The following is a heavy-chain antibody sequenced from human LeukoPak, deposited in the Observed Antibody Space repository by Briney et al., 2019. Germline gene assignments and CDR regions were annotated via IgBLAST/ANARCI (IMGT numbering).Heavy chain of an antibody. CDR1: GESLNSYY. Sequence: SDTLSLTCAVYGESLNSYYWSWIRQSPGKGLEWIGDIFDGKTVNYNPSLKSRVTISAVTSSQQFSLSLRSVTAADTAVYCASGARSTRLKSWAQGALVIVSS. CDR2: IFDGKTV. J-gene: IGHJ1*01. D-gene: IGHD5/OR15-5a*01. CDR3: SGARSTRLKS. V-gene: IGHV4-34*12.